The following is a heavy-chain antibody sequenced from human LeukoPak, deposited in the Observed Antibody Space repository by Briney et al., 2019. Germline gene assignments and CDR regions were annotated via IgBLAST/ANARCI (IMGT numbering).Heavy chain of an antibody. J-gene: IGHJ6*02. Sequence: TGGSLRLSCAASGFTFSSYAMSWVRQAPGKGLEWVSAISGSGGSTYYADSVKGRFTISRDNSKNTLYLQMNSLRAEDTAVYYCAKKEAFCSGGSCYSNGMDVWGQGTTVTVSS. CDR2: ISGSGGST. CDR3: AKKEAFCSGGSCYSNGMDV. CDR1: GFTFSSYA. D-gene: IGHD2-15*01. V-gene: IGHV3-23*01.